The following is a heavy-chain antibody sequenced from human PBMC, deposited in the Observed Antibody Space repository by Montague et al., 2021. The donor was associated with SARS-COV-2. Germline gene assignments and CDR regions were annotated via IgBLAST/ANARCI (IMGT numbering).Heavy chain of an antibody. CDR1: GGSISSDSYY. CDR3: ARAVIYGGYAFAYFDF. D-gene: IGHD5-12*01. J-gene: IGHJ4*02. CDR2: VYTTGST. Sequence: SLSLTCTVSGGSISSDSYYWSWIRQPAGKGLEWIGRVYTTGSTNYNPSLKSRVTISGETSRNQFSLRLTSVTAADTAMYYCARAVIYGGYAFAYFDFWGQGVLVTVSS. V-gene: IGHV4-61*02.